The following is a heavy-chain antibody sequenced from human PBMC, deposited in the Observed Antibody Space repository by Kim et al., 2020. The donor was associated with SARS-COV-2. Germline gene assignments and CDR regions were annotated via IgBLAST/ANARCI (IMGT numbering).Heavy chain of an antibody. Sequence: GGSLRLSCAASGFTVSSNYMSWVRQAPGKGLEWVSVIYSGGSTYYADSVKGRFTISRDNSKNTLYLQMNSLRAEDTAVYYCATSHANSSSWYFGYYYYYGMDVWGQGTTVTVSS. CDR3: ATSHANSSSWYFGYYYYYGMDV. D-gene: IGHD6-13*01. J-gene: IGHJ6*02. CDR2: IYSGGST. CDR1: GFTVSSNY. V-gene: IGHV3-66*02.